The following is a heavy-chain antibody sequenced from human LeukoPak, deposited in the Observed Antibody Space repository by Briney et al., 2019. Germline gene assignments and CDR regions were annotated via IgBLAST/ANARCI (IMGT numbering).Heavy chain of an antibody. J-gene: IGHJ4*02. CDR2: IWYDGSNK. CDR1: GFTFSSYS. V-gene: IGHV3-33*06. CDR3: AKAPITGRLRGSFDY. Sequence: PGGSLRLSCAASGFTFSSYSMHWVRQAPGKGLEWVAVIWYDGSNKYYADSVKGRFTISRDNSKNTLYLQMNSLRAEDTAVYYCAKAPITGRLRGSFDYWGQGTLVTVSS. D-gene: IGHD1-26*01.